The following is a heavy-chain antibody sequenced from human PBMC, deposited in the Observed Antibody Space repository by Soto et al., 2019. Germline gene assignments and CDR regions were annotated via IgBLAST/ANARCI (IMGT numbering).Heavy chain of an antibody. CDR1: GFNFSIDG. V-gene: IGHV3-30*18. CDR3: AKESQIGYYYFYGMGV. D-gene: IGHD2-21*01. CDR2: ISYDGNKK. Sequence: GSLRLSCTASGFNFSIDGLHWVRQAPGKGLEWVAVISYDGNKKYYGDSVKGRFTISRDNSKNTLDLQMTSLRTEDTAVYFCAKESQIGYYYFYGMGVWGQGTTVTVSS. J-gene: IGHJ6*02.